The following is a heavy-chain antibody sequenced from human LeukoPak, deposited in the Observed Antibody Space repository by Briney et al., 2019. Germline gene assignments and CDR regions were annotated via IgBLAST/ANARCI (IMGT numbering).Heavy chain of an antibody. J-gene: IGHJ3*02. Sequence: SETLYLTCTVSGGSISSGAWTWIRQRPGKGLEWIGYIYNTGSTYYNPSLKSRVTISVDTSKNQFSLKLSSVTAADTAVYYCARDQAAYYDRSGYHYSSTAAAFDIWGQGTVVAVSS. V-gene: IGHV4-59*12. CDR1: GGSISSGA. D-gene: IGHD3-22*01. CDR3: ARDQAAYYDRSGYHYSSTAAAFDI. CDR2: IYNTGST.